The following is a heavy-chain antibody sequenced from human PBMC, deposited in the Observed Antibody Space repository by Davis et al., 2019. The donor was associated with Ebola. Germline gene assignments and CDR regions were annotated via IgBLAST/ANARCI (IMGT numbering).Heavy chain of an antibody. CDR1: GGSISSSNW. Sequence: MPSETLSLTCAVSGGSISSSNWWSWVRQPPGKGLEWIGEIYHSGSTNYNPSLKSRVTISVDKSKNQFSLKLSSVTAADTAVYYCARRLGDFDWVALDYWGQGTLVTVSS. CDR2: IYHSGST. V-gene: IGHV4-4*02. D-gene: IGHD3-9*01. CDR3: ARRLGDFDWVALDY. J-gene: IGHJ4*02.